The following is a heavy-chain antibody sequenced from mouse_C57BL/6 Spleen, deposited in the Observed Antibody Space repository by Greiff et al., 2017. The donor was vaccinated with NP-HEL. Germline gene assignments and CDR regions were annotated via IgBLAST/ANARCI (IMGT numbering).Heavy chain of an antibody. D-gene: IGHD1-2*01. CDR2: IDPENGDT. V-gene: IGHV14-4*01. CDR3: TTEATVHYSGFAY. J-gene: IGHJ3*01. Sequence: VQLQQSGAELVRPGASVKLSCTASGFNIKDDYMHWVKQRPEQGLEWIGWIDPENGDTEYASKFQGKATITADTSSNTAYLQLSSLTSEDTAVYYCTTEATVHYSGFAYWGQGTLVTVS. CDR1: GFNIKDDY.